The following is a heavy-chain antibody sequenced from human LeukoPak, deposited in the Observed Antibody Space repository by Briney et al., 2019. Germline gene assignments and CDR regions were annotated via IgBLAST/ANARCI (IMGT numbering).Heavy chain of an antibody. Sequence: GGSLRLSCAASGFTVSSNYMSWVRQAPGKGLEWVSVIYSGGSTYYADSVKGRFTISRDNSKNTLYLQMNSLRAEDTAVYYCARGGMIESNYFDYWGQGTLVTVSS. D-gene: IGHD3-22*01. CDR3: ARGGMIESNYFDY. CDR2: IYSGGST. J-gene: IGHJ4*02. CDR1: GFTVSSNY. V-gene: IGHV3-53*01.